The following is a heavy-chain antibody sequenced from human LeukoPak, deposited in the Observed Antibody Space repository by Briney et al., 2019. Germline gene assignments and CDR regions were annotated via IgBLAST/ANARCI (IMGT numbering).Heavy chain of an antibody. Sequence: GGSLRLSCAASGFTPSTYVMNWVRQAPGKGLEWVAYIGRYGVTTYYADSVKGRFTISGDNAKNSLNLQMNSLRAEDTAVYYCATLSDRNFYYSYGLDVWGQGTTVTVS. CDR1: GFTPSTYV. J-gene: IGHJ6*02. CDR3: ATLSDRNFYYSYGLDV. D-gene: IGHD1-14*01. V-gene: IGHV3-48*03. CDR2: IGRYGVTT.